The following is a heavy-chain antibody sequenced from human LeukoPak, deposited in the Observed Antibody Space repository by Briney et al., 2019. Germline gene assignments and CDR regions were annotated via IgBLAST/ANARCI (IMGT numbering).Heavy chain of an antibody. D-gene: IGHD6-19*01. V-gene: IGHV3-66*01. J-gene: IGHJ4*01. CDR3: ASLSSGWYFNSDY. Sequence: GGSLRLSCAASGFTVSSNYMSWVRQAPGKGLEWVSVIYSGGSTYYADSVKGRFTISRDNSKNTLYLQMNSLRAENTAVYYCASLSSGWYFNSDYWGHGTLVTVSS. CDR1: GFTVSSNY. CDR2: IYSGGST.